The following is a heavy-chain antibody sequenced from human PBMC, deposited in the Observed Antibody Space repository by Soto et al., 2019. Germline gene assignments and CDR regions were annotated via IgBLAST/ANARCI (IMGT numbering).Heavy chain of an antibody. D-gene: IGHD2-21*02. CDR2: INPSGGST. Sequence: QVQLVQSGAEVKKPGASVKVSCKASGYTFTSYYMHWVRQAPGQGLEWMGIINPSGGSTSYAQKFQGRVTMTRDTSTSTVYTELSSLRSEDTAVYYCARMVTAIRAVDYWGQGTLVTVSS. V-gene: IGHV1-46*01. J-gene: IGHJ4*02. CDR3: ARMVTAIRAVDY. CDR1: GYTFTSYY.